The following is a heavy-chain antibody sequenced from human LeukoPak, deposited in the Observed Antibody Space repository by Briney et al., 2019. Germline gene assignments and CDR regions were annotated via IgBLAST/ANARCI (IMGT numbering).Heavy chain of an antibody. Sequence: GASVKVSCKPSGYTFTVNYLHWVRRAPGQGLEWVGWMNPNSGVTVYAQNFQGRVTMTRDTSISTAYMELSSLTSDDTAVYYCTRGAGTSWFDYWGQGSLVTVSS. CDR3: TRGAGTSWFDY. V-gene: IGHV1-2*02. CDR2: MNPNSGVT. J-gene: IGHJ4*02. CDR1: GYTFTVNY. D-gene: IGHD2-2*01.